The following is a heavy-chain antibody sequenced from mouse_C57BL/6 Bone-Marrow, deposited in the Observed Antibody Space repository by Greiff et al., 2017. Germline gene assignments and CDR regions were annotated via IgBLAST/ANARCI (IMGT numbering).Heavy chain of an antibody. CDR1: GYTFTSYG. Sequence: VQLVESGAELARPGASVKLSCKASGYTFTSYGISWVQQRTGQGLEWIGEIYPRSGNTYYNEKVKGKATLTADKSSSTAYMELRSLTSEDSAVYFCARLGWSYYAMDYWGQGTSVTVSS. CDR2: IYPRSGNT. D-gene: IGHD2-3*01. V-gene: IGHV1-81*01. J-gene: IGHJ4*01. CDR3: ARLGWSYYAMDY.